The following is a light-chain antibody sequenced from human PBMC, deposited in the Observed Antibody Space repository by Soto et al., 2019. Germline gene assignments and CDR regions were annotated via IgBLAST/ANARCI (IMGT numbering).Light chain of an antibody. Sequence: EIVMTQSPGTLSVSPGEGATLSCRASQSVGSNLAWYQQKPGQAPRLLIYGASTRATAIPARFSGSGSGTEFTITISSLQSEDFAVYYCQQYDNWPPWTFGQGTMVDIK. CDR2: GAS. J-gene: IGKJ1*01. CDR1: QSVGSN. CDR3: QQYDNWPPWT. V-gene: IGKV3-15*01.